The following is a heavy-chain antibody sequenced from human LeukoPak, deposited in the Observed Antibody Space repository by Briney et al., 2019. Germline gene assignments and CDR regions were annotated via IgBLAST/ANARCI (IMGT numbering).Heavy chain of an antibody. CDR2: IYYSGST. CDR1: GGSISSHY. CDR3: AREGNGYNNWFDP. D-gene: IGHD5-24*01. Sequence: PSETLSLTCTVSGGSISSHYWSWIQQPPGKGLEWIGYIYYSGSTNYNPSLKSRVTISVDTSKNQFSLKLSSVTAADTAVYYCAREGNGYNNWFDPWGQGTLVTVSS. J-gene: IGHJ5*02. V-gene: IGHV4-59*11.